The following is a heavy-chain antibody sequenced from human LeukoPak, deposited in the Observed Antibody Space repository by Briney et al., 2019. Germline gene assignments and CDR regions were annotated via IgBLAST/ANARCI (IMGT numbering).Heavy chain of an antibody. D-gene: IGHD3-10*01. CDR2: MNPNSGNT. V-gene: IGHV1-8*03. CDR1: GSTFTSYD. J-gene: IGHJ4*02. CDR3: ARGRLWFGELVYFDY. Sequence: ASAKVSCKASGSTFTSYDINWVRQAPGQGLEWMGWMNPNSGNTGYAQKFQGRVTITRNTSISTAYMELSSLRSEDTAVYYCARGRLWFGELVYFDYWGQGTLVTVSS.